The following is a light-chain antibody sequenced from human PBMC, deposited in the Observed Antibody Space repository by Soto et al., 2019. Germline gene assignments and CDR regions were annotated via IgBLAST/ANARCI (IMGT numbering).Light chain of an antibody. J-gene: IGKJ4*01. CDR2: AAS. Sequence: DIQVSQSPCSLSASVGDRVTITCRASQSISSYLNWYQQNPGKAPKLLIYAASTLQSRVPSRFSDGGSGTDFTLPISRQQPPKFATYYCQQANSVLPLAFGGRTKVEIK. CDR1: QSISSY. CDR3: QQANSVLPLA. V-gene: IGKV1-39*01.